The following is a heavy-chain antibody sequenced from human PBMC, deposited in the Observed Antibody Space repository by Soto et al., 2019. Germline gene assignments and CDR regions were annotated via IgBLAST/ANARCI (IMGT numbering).Heavy chain of an antibody. J-gene: IGHJ5*02. CDR2: ISSSSSYI. D-gene: IGHD6-13*01. Sequence: PGGSLRLSCAASGFTFSSYSRNWVRQAPGKGLEWVSSISSSSSYIYYADSVKGRFTISRDNAKNSLYLQMNSLRAEDTAVYYCARPLAAALPWFDPWGQGTLVTVYS. CDR1: GFTFSSYS. CDR3: ARPLAAALPWFDP. V-gene: IGHV3-21*01.